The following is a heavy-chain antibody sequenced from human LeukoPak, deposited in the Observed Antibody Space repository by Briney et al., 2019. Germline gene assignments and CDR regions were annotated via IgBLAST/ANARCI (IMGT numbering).Heavy chain of an antibody. CDR3: AKTLR. V-gene: IGHV3-30*18. Sequence: GRSLRLSCAASGFTFSSYAMHWVRQAPGKGLEWVAVISYDGSNKYYADSVKGRFTISRDNSKNTLYLQMNSLRAEDTAVYYCAKTLRWGQGTLVTVSS. J-gene: IGHJ4*02. CDR1: GFTFSSYA. CDR2: ISYDGSNK. D-gene: IGHD3-16*01.